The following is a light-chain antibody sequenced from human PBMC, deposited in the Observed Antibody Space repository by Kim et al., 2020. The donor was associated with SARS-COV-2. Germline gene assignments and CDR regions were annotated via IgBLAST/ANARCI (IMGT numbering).Light chain of an antibody. CDR1: QDIGNY. Sequence: DIQMTQSPSSLSASVGDRVTITCQASQDIGNYLNWYQQKPGKAPKVLIYDVSNLETGVPSRFSAGGYDTHYTLTISSLQPEDIATYYCQQYHRLPLTFGGGTKVDIK. J-gene: IGKJ4*01. CDR3: QQYHRLPLT. CDR2: DVS. V-gene: IGKV1-33*01.